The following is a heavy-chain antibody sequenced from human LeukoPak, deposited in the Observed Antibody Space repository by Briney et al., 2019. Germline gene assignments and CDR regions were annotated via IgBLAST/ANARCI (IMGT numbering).Heavy chain of an antibody. CDR1: GGSISSYY. CDR2: IYYSGST. CDR3: ARDEVDGYYYEDY. V-gene: IGHV4-59*01. D-gene: IGHD3-22*01. J-gene: IGHJ4*02. Sequence: SETLSLTCTVSGGSISSYYWSWIRQPPRKGLEWIGYIYYSGSTNYNPSLKSRVTISVDTSKNQFSLKLSSVTAADTAVYYCARDEVDGYYYEDYWGQGTLVTVSS.